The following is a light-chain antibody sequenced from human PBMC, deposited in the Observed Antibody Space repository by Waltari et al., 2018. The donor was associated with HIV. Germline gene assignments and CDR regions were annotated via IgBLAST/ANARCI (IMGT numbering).Light chain of an antibody. Sequence: SALTQPPSVSAAPRQRASISCSGCPSTTGKQAVNSYQQIPGTAPRLLIYYDDLVPSGVSDRFSGSKSGTSASLAISGLQSEDEADYYCAAWDDTLNGWVFGGGTKLTVL. CDR2: YDD. CDR1: PSTTGKQA. V-gene: IGLV1-36*01. CDR3: AAWDDTLNGWV. J-gene: IGLJ3*02.